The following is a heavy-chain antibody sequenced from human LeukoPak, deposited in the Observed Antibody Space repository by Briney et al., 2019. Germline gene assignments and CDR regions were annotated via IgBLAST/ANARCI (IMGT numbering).Heavy chain of an antibody. CDR2: INHSGST. CDR1: GGSFSGYY. J-gene: IGHJ4*02. V-gene: IGHV4-34*01. Sequence: PSETLSLTCAVYGGSFSGYYWSWIRQPPGKGLEWIGEINHSGSTNYNPSLKSRVTISVDTSKSQFSLKLSSVTAADTAVYYCARVTIFGVVTRYYFDYWGQGTLVTVSS. D-gene: IGHD3-3*01. CDR3: ARVTIFGVVTRYYFDY.